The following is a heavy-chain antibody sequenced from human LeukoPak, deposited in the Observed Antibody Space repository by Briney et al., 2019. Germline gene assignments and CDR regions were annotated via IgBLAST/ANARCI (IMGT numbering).Heavy chain of an antibody. CDR2: INHSGST. CDR1: GGSISSYY. Sequence: SETLSLTCTVSGGSISSYYWSWIRQPPGKGLEWIGEINHSGSTNYNPSLKSRVTISVDTSKNQFSLKLSSVTAADTAVYYCARHLYSGNYLNFDYWGQGTLVTVSS. CDR3: ARHLYSGNYLNFDY. D-gene: IGHD1-26*01. V-gene: IGHV4-34*01. J-gene: IGHJ4*02.